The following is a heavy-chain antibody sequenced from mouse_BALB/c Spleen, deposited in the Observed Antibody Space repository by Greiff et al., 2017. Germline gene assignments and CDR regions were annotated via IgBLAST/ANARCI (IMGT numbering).Heavy chain of an antibody. V-gene: IGHV2-2*02. Sequence: QVQLKESGPGLVQPSQSLSITCTVSGFSLTSYGVHWVRQSPGKGLEWLGVIWSGGSTDYNAAFISRLSISKDNTKSQVFFKMNSLQANDTAIYYCARNYGNYSSWFAYWGQGTLVTVSA. CDR2: IWSGGST. CDR3: ARNYGNYSSWFAY. CDR1: GFSLTSYG. D-gene: IGHD2-1*01. J-gene: IGHJ3*01.